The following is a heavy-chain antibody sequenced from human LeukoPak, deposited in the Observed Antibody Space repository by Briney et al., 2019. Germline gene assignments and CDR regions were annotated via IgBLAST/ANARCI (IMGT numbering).Heavy chain of an antibody. D-gene: IGHD3-9*01. CDR3: TTDDILTGRDY. Sequence: GGSLRLSCAASGFTFSNAWMSWVRQAPGKGLEWVGRIKSKTDGGTTDYAAPVKGRFTISRDDSKSTLYPQMNSLKTEDTAVYYCTTDDILTGRDYWGQGTLVTVSS. CDR1: GFTFSNAW. V-gene: IGHV3-15*01. CDR2: IKSKTDGGTT. J-gene: IGHJ4*02.